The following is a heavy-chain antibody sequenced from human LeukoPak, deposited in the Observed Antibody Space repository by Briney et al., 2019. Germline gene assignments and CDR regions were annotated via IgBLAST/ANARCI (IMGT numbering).Heavy chain of an antibody. V-gene: IGHV1-46*01. CDR1: GGTFSSYA. CDR2: INPSGGST. CDR3: AWIAAAGTFDY. J-gene: IGHJ4*02. Sequence: ASVKVSCKASGGTFSSYAISWVRQAPGQGLEWMGIINPSGGSTSYAQKFQGRVTMTRDTSTSTVYMELSSLRSEDTAVYYCAWIAAAGTFDYWGQGTLVTVSS. D-gene: IGHD6-13*01.